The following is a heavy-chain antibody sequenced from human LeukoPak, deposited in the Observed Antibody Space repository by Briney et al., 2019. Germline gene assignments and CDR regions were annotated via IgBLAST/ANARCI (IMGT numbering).Heavy chain of an antibody. J-gene: IGHJ4*02. Sequence: ASVKVSCKASGYTFTSYDINWVRQATGQGLECMGWMNPNSGNTGYAQKFQGRVTMTRNTSISTAYMELSSLRSEDTAVYYCARGGSSWYVSSYYFDYWGQGTLVTVSS. CDR1: GYTFTSYD. D-gene: IGHD6-13*01. V-gene: IGHV1-8*01. CDR2: MNPNSGNT. CDR3: ARGGSSWYVSSYYFDY.